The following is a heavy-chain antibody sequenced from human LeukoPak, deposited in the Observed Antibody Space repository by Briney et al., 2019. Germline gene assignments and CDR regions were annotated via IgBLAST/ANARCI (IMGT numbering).Heavy chain of an antibody. D-gene: IGHD3-22*01. Sequence: QPGGSLRLSCAASGFTFSSYGIHWVRQAPGKGLEWVAFIRYDGSNKYYADSVKGRFTISRDNCKNTLYLQMNSLRAEDTAVYYCALQRGYYDSSDYYFDYWGQGTLVTVSS. V-gene: IGHV3-30*02. CDR1: GFTFSSYG. CDR2: IRYDGSNK. J-gene: IGHJ4*02. CDR3: ALQRGYYDSSDYYFDY.